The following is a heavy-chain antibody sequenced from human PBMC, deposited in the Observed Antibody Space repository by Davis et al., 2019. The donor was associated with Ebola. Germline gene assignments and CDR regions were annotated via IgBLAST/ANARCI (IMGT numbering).Heavy chain of an antibody. CDR1: GFTFSSYA. D-gene: IGHD3-3*01. CDR2: ISGSGGST. V-gene: IGHV3-23*01. J-gene: IGHJ6*02. CDR3: ARAIFGGDSMDV. Sequence: GESLKISCTASGFTFSSYAMSWVRQAPGKGLEWVSSISGSGGSTYYADSVKGRFTISRDTSKNSLYLQMNSLRAGDTAVYYCARAIFGGDSMDVWGQGTTVTVSS.